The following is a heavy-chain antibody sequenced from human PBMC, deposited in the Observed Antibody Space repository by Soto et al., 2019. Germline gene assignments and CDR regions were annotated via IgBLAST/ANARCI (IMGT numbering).Heavy chain of an antibody. CDR3: ARERYQVISDGMDV. V-gene: IGHV1-2*02. J-gene: IGHJ6*02. CDR2: INPETGGT. Sequence: GASVKVSCKASGYTFTGYYVHWVREAPGQGLEWMGWINPETGGTSYAQKFQGRVTLSRDTSINTAYLELSRLRFDDAAVYFCARERYQVISDGMDVWRQGTTVTVSS. CDR1: GYTFTGYY. D-gene: IGHD2-2*01.